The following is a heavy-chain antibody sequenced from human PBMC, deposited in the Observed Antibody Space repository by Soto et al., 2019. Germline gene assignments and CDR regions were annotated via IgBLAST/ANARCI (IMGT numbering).Heavy chain of an antibody. CDR2: IYYSGST. V-gene: IGHV4-59*01. CDR3: ARRSAVAGTGNWFDP. J-gene: IGHJ5*02. D-gene: IGHD6-19*01. CDR1: GASISSYY. Sequence: SETLSLTCTVSGASISSYYWSWIRQPPGRGLEWIGYIYYSGSTNYNPSLKSRVTISVDTSKNQFSLKLSSVTTADTAVYYCARRSAVAGTGNWFDPWGQGTLVTVS.